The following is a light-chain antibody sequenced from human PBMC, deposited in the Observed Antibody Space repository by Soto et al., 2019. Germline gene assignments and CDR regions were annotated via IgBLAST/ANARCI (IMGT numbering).Light chain of an antibody. CDR2: KTS. CDR1: QSIRNW. J-gene: IGKJ4*01. CDR3: QLFEGYALT. V-gene: IGKV1-5*03. Sequence: DIQMTQSPSALSASVGDRVIITCRASQSIRNWLAWYQQKPGKAPKLLIYKTSTLQSGVPSRFSGSGSGTELTLTISERQPDYFATYYCQLFEGYALTFGGGTNVEI.